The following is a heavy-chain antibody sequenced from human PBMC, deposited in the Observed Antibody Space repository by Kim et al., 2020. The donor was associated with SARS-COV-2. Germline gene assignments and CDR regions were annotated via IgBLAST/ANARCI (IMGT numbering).Heavy chain of an antibody. CDR1: GFTVSSNY. D-gene: IGHD2-8*01. V-gene: IGHV3-53*01. Sequence: GGSLRLSCAASGFTVSSNYMSWVRQAPGKGLEWVSVIYSCGSTYYADSVKGRFTISRDNSRNTLYLQMNSLRAEDTAVYYCVREGDCTNGVCYPYYWGQG. CDR2: IYSCGST. J-gene: IGHJ4*02. CDR3: VREGDCTNGVCYPYY.